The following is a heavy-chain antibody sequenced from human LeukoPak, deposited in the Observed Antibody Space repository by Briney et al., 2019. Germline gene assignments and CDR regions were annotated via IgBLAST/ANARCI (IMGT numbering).Heavy chain of an antibody. Sequence: SETPSITCTVSSGSIKNSNYYWGWIRQPPGKGLEWIGSIFYDGSADYHPSLKSRVTISVDTSKNQFSLKLSSVTAADTAVYYCARTPAAGDKFDYWGQGTLVTVSS. CDR1: SGSIKNSNYY. D-gene: IGHD6-13*01. CDR2: IFYDGSA. J-gene: IGHJ4*02. V-gene: IGHV4-39*07. CDR3: ARTPAAGDKFDY.